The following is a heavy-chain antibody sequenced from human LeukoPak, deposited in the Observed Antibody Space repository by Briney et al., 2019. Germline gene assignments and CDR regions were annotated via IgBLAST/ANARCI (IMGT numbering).Heavy chain of an antibody. D-gene: IGHD3-10*02. CDR1: GYTFTDYY. CDR2: INPNSGGT. CDR3: ARDLHYYVAMDV. J-gene: IGHJ6*02. Sequence: GASVKVSCKASGYTFTDYYMHWVRQAPGQGLEWMGWINPNSGGTNYAQKFQGRVTMTRDTSISTAYMELSRLRCDDTAMYYCARDLHYYVAMDVWGQGTTVTVSS. V-gene: IGHV1-2*02.